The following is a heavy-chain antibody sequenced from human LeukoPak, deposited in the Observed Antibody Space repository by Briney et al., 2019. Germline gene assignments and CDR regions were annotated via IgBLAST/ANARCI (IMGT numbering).Heavy chain of an antibody. V-gene: IGHV3-64*03. J-gene: IGHJ6*02. CDR3: VRGYSFGPYGMDV. D-gene: IGHD2-15*01. CDR1: GFPFSIYA. Sequence: GGSLRLSCSASGFPFSIYAMHWVRQAPGEGLEYVSAISDSGGSTYYADSVKGRFTISRDNSKNTLYLQMSSLRAEDTAVYFCVRGYSFGPYGMDVWGQGTTVTVSS. CDR2: ISDSGGST.